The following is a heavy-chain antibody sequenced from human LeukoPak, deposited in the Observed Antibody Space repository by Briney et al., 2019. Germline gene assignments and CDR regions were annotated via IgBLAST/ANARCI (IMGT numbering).Heavy chain of an antibody. D-gene: IGHD2-15*01. J-gene: IGHJ4*02. CDR1: GGTFSSYA. CDR2: IIPILGIA. CDR3: ARDGRVSCSGGSCYDY. V-gene: IGHV1-69*04. Sequence: SVKVSCKASGGTFSSYAISWVRQAPGQGLEWMGRIIPILGIANYAQKFQGRVTITADKSTSTACMELSSLRSEDTAVYYCARDGRVSCSGGSCYDYWGQGTLVTVSS.